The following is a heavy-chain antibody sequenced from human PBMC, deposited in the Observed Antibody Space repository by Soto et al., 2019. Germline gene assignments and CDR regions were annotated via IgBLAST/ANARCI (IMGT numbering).Heavy chain of an antibody. Sequence: ILCLSCTVFGGSSSSGGDYWSWIRQHPGKGLEWIGYIYYSGSTYYNPSLKSRVTISVDTSKNQFSLKLSSVTAADTAVYYCARGNPDIVVVPAATGRLSWFDPWGQGTLVTVSS. V-gene: IGHV4-31*03. CDR2: IYYSGST. CDR3: ARGNPDIVVVPAATGRLSWFDP. D-gene: IGHD2-2*01. CDR1: GGSSSSGGDY. J-gene: IGHJ5*02.